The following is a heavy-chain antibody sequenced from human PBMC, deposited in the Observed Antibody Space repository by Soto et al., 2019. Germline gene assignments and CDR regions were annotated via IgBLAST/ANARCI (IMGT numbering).Heavy chain of an antibody. Sequence: ASVKGSCKASGYTFTSYAMHWVRQAPGQRLEWMRWINAGNGNTKDSQKFQGRVTITRDTSASTAYMELSSLRSEDTAGYYCARESYDSSGYDAFDIWGQGTMVTVSS. J-gene: IGHJ3*02. CDR1: GYTFTSYA. CDR3: ARESYDSSGYDAFDI. D-gene: IGHD3-22*01. CDR2: INAGNGNT. V-gene: IGHV1-3*01.